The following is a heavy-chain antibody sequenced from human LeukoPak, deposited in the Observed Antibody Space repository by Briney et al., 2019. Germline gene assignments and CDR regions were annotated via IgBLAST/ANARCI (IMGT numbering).Heavy chain of an antibody. D-gene: IGHD5-18*01. CDR3: TRYSGRTDY. V-gene: IGHV3-49*03. CDR2: IRSKTFGGTT. CDR1: GFTFGTYA. Sequence: PGGSLRLSCTSSGFTFGTYAVSWFRQAPGKGLEWVAFIRSKTFGGTTEYAASVEGRFTISRDDSQSIAYLQMNSLKTEDTAVYYCTRYSGRTDYWGQGTLVTVSS. J-gene: IGHJ4*02.